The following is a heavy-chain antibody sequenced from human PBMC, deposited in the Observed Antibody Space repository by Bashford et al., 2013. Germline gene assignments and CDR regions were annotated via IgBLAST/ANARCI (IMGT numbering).Heavy chain of an antibody. Sequence: GGSLRLSCAASGITFSRYNMNWVRRAPGKGLEWISYISSSSTTIYYAGSVKGRFTISRDNARNSLHLHMNSLRDEDTAVYYCARDNPYSSSFDAMDVWGQGTTVTVSS. CDR2: ISSSSTTI. CDR3: ARDNPYSSSFDAMDV. D-gene: IGHD5-12*01. V-gene: IGHV3-48*02. J-gene: IGHJ6*02. CDR1: GITFSRYN.